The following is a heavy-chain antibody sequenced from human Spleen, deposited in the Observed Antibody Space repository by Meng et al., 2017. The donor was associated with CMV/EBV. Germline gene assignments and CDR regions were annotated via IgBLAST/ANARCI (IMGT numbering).Heavy chain of an antibody. D-gene: IGHD3-16*01. CDR1: GFTFDDYA. J-gene: IGHJ6*02. V-gene: IGHV3-9*01. Sequence: SLKISCAASGFTFDDYAMHWVRQAPGKGLEWVSGISWNSGRIGYADSVKGRFTISRDNSKNTLYLQMNSLRAEDTAVYYCVRDPDWGGMDVWGQGTTVTVSS. CDR2: ISWNSGRI. CDR3: VRDPDWGGMDV.